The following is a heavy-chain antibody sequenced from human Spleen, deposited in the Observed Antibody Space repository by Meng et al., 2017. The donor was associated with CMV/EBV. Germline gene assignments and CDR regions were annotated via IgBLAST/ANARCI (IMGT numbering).Heavy chain of an antibody. J-gene: IGHJ4*02. V-gene: IGHV1-69*05. CDR3: ARDRSGGNLLDY. Sequence: CKAAGGTFSSYAMSWVRQAPGQGLEWMGGIVPVYGTTNYAQKFQGRITITMDESTSTAYLELSSLRSEDTAIYYCARDRSGGNLLDYWGQGTLVTVSS. CDR1: GGTFSSYA. CDR2: IVPVYGTT. D-gene: IGHD2-15*01.